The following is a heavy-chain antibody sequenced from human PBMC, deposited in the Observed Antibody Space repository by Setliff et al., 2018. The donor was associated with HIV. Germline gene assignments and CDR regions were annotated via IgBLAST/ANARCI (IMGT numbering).Heavy chain of an antibody. J-gene: IGHJ6*02. CDR1: GGSISSGSYY. D-gene: IGHD3-22*01. V-gene: IGHV4-39*07. CDR2: IYYSGST. CDR3: ARHLTYDTTDSLSGYGLDV. Sequence: PSETLSLTCTVSGGSISSGSYYWSWIRQPPGKGLEWIGSIYYSGSTYYNPSLKSRVTISVDTSKNQFSLKLSSVTAADTAGYYCARHLTYDTTDSLSGYGLDVWGQGTTVTVSS.